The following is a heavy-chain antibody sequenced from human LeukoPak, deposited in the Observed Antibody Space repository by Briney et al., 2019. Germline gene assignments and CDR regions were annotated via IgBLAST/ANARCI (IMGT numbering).Heavy chain of an antibody. V-gene: IGHV3-53*01. J-gene: IGHJ4*02. CDR2: IYAGGST. CDR1: GFTVSSNY. Sequence: GGSLRLSCAASGFTVSSNYMCWVRQAPGKGLEWVSVIYAGGSTYYADSVKGRFSISRDNSKNTLYLQMNSLRAEDTAVYYCARSKSRGDYYFDNWGQGTLVTVSS. D-gene: IGHD2-21*02. CDR3: ARSKSRGDYYFDN.